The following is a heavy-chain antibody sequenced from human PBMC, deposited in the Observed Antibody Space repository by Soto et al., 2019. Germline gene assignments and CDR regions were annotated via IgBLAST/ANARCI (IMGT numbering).Heavy chain of an antibody. J-gene: IGHJ4*02. Sequence: ESLKTSCQVSGYTFTIYWIGWVRQIPGKGLEWMGIIYPSDSETRYSPAFQGQVTISADQSINTAYLQWDSLKASDTAIYYCARPANTVADHFDLWGQGTPVTVSS. D-gene: IGHD4-17*01. V-gene: IGHV5-51*01. CDR3: ARPANTVADHFDL. CDR1: GYTFTIYW. CDR2: IYPSDSET.